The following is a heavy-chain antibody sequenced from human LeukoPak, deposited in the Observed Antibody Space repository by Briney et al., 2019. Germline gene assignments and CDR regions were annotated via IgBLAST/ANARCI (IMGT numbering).Heavy chain of an antibody. J-gene: IGHJ5*02. CDR2: TNPNSGNT. Sequence: GASVKVSCKASVYTFTSYDINWVRQATGQGLEWMGWTNPNSGNTDYAQKFQGRVTMTRNTSISTAYMELSSLRSEDTAVYYCAGSLRSSYYDFWSGYINWFDPWGQGTLVTVSS. CDR1: VYTFTSYD. V-gene: IGHV1-8*01. CDR3: AGSLRSSYYDFWSGYINWFDP. D-gene: IGHD3-3*01.